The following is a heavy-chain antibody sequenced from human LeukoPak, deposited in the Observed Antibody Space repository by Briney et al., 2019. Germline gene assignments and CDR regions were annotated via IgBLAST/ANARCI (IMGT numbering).Heavy chain of an antibody. CDR2: MSYDGSYK. CDR3: ARDPVAYWNDSEPKDY. CDR1: GFTFSRYD. V-gene: IGHV3-30*04. Sequence: GGSLRLSCVASGFTFSRYDMHWVRQAPGKGLEWVAVMSYDGSYKYYADSVKGRFTISRDNSKNTLYLQMNSLRAEDTAVYYCARDPVAYWNDSEPKDYWGQGTLVTVSS. D-gene: IGHD1-1*01. J-gene: IGHJ4*02.